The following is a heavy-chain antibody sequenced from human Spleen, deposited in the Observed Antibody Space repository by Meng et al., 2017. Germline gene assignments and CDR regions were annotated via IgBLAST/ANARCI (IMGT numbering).Heavy chain of an antibody. CDR1: GGSISTSGYY. CDR3: VRSSGWVRTGFDP. CDR2: IGHSGIT. D-gene: IGHD6-19*01. J-gene: IGHJ5*02. V-gene: IGHV4-39*01. Sequence: QVQLQDSGPRLVKPSEALSLTCSVSGGSISTSGYYWGWIRQPPGKGLEWIGSIGHSGITYYTPSLKSRVTVSIDTSKSQFSLKLTSVTAADTAVYYCVRSSGWVRTGFDPWGQGTLVTVSS.